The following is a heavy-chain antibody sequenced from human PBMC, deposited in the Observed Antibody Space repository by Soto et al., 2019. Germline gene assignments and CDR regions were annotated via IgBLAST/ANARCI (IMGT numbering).Heavy chain of an antibody. CDR3: AKNWDTTFSSSSH. V-gene: IGHV3-23*01. CDR2: ISGSGGST. D-gene: IGHD6-6*01. Sequence: EVQLLESGGGLVQPGGSLRLSCAASGFTVTTYALTCVRQAPGKGLEWVSAISGSGGSTYYADSVKGRFTISRDNSKNTLFLQRNSLRAEDTAVYYCAKNWDTTFSSSSHWGQGTLVTVSS. J-gene: IGHJ4*02. CDR1: GFTVTTYA.